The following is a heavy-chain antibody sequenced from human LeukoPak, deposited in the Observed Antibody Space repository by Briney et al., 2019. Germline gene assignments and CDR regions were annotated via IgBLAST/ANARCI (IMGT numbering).Heavy chain of an antibody. V-gene: IGHV1-18*04. Sequence: VASVKVSCKTSGYTFTSYYMHWVRQAPGQGLEWMGWISAYNGNTNYAQNLQGRVTMTTDTSTRTVYMELRSLRSDDTAVYYCAREDYCSGGSCYEGAVDYWGQGTLVTVSS. D-gene: IGHD2-15*01. J-gene: IGHJ4*02. CDR3: AREDYCSGGSCYEGAVDY. CDR1: GYTFTSYY. CDR2: ISAYNGNT.